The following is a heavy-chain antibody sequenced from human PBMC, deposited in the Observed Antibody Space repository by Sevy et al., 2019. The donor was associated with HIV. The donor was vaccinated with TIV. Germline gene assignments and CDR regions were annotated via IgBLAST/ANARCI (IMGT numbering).Heavy chain of an antibody. Sequence: ASVKVSCKVSGYTLTQLSMHWVRQVPGKGLEWMGSFDPEDDETSYAQKFQGRVTMTEDTSTDTAYMELSSRRSEDTAVYYCATTKDYYENSGDPFDYWGQGTLVTVSS. CDR1: GYTLTQLS. J-gene: IGHJ4*02. CDR2: FDPEDDET. D-gene: IGHD3-22*01. CDR3: ATTKDYYENSGDPFDY. V-gene: IGHV1-24*01.